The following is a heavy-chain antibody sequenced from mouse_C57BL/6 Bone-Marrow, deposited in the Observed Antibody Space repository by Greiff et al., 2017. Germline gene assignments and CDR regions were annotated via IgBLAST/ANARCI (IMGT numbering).Heavy chain of an antibody. CDR3: ARSNYEGPYYFDY. CDR2: ISSGGSYI. J-gene: IGHJ2*01. D-gene: IGHD2-5*01. CDR1: GFTFSSYG. Sequence: EVKLMESGGDLVKPGGSLKLSCAASGFTFSSYGMSWVRQTPDKRLEWVATISSGGSYIYYPDSVKGRFTISRDNAKNTLYLQMSSLKSEDTAMYYCARSNYEGPYYFDYWGQGTTLTVSS. V-gene: IGHV5-6*01.